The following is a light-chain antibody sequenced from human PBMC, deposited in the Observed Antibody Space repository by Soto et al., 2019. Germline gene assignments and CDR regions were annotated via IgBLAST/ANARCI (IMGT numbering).Light chain of an antibody. J-gene: IGKJ2*01. CDR3: QQYNSWPPSYT. CDR2: GAS. Sequence: IVMTQSPATLSVSLGDRATLSCRASQSVSNYLAWYQQKPGQAPRLLIYGASTRATGIPARFSGSGSETDFTLTISSLQSEDFAGYYCQQYNSWPPSYTFGQGTKLQIK. CDR1: QSVSNY. V-gene: IGKV3-15*01.